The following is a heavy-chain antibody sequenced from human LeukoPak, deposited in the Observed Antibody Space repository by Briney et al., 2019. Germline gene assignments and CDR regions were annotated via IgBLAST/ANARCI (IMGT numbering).Heavy chain of an antibody. CDR2: ISNDGSRK. D-gene: IGHD3-10*01. Sequence: GGSLRLSCAPSGFTFSRHGMHWVRQAPGKGLEWAAIISNDGSRKYYAHSVEGRFTISRDNSKNTLYLQMNSLRAEDTAVYYCAKDRDSGSGYYTWGLFDAWGQGTLVTVSS. CDR1: GFTFSRHG. CDR3: AKDRDSGSGYYTWGLFDA. J-gene: IGHJ5*02. V-gene: IGHV3-30*18.